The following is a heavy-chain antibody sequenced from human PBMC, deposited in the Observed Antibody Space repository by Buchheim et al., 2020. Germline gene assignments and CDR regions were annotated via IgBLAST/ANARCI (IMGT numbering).Heavy chain of an antibody. CDR1: GGSISSYY. Sequence: QVQLQESGPGLVKPSETLSLTCTVPGGSISSYYWSWIRQPPGKGLEWIGYIYYSGSTNYNPSLKSRVTISVDTSKNQFSLKLSSVTAADTAVYYCARRSDVAAAENWFDPWGQGTL. CDR2: IYYSGST. D-gene: IGHD6-13*01. CDR3: ARRSDVAAAENWFDP. V-gene: IGHV4-59*01. J-gene: IGHJ5*02.